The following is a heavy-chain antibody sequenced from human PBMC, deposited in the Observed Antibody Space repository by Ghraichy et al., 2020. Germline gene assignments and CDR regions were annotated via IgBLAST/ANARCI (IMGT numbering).Heavy chain of an antibody. D-gene: IGHD1-26*01. CDR3: ARVLGAIDY. Sequence: GGSLRLSCAASGFTFSSYSMNWVRQAPGKGLEWVSYISSSSSTIYYADSVKGRFTISRDNAKNSLYLQMNSLRAEDTAVYYCARVLGAIDYWGQGTLVTVSS. CDR1: GFTFSSYS. J-gene: IGHJ4*02. CDR2: ISSSSSTI. V-gene: IGHV3-48*01.